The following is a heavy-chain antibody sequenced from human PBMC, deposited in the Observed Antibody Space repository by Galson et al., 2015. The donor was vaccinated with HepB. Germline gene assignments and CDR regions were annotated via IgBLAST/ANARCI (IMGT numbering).Heavy chain of an antibody. Sequence: SLRLSCAASGFTFSSYGMHWVRQAPGKGLEWVAVIWYDGSNKYYADSVKGRFTISRDNSKNTLYLEMNNLRAEDTALYYCARGAIAVAGTGGFVNYWGQGTLVTVSS. J-gene: IGHJ4*02. V-gene: IGHV3-33*08. CDR3: ARGAIAVAGTGGFVNY. CDR1: GFTFSSYG. CDR2: IWYDGSNK. D-gene: IGHD6-19*01.